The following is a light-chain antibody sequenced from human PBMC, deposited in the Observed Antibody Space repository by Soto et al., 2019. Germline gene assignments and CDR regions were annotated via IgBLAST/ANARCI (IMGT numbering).Light chain of an antibody. Sequence: DIQMTQSPSTLSASVGDRITITCRANQSISRWLAWYQLKPGKAPRLLIYKASTLESGVPLRFSGSGSGTEFALTISSVQSDDSATYYCQQYSTSPFNFGQGTKLEIK. V-gene: IGKV1-5*03. CDR3: QQYSTSPFN. J-gene: IGKJ2*01. CDR1: QSISRW. CDR2: KAS.